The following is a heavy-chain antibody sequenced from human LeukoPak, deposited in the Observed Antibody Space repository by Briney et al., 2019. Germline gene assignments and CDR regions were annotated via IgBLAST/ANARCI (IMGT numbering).Heavy chain of an antibody. V-gene: IGHV3-66*02. CDR1: RLSFRSFD. J-gene: IGHJ5*02. D-gene: IGHD3-10*01. Sequence: GGSLRLSCETSRLSFRSFDMSWVRQAPGRGLEWVSLIYADGATHYADSVKGRFTISRDNSKNTVYHEMNSLRPEDTAVYYCARDRAGTKAWVEFDPWGQGTLVTVSS. CDR3: ARDRAGTKAWVEFDP. CDR2: IYADGAT.